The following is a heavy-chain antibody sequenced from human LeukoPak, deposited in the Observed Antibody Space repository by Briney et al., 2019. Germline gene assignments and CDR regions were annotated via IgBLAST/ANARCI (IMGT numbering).Heavy chain of an antibody. D-gene: IGHD2-2*01. CDR3: ARDLSRDDAFDI. CDR1: GYTFTRYG. Sequence: SSVTVSCKASGYTFTRYGISWVRQAPAQGLEWMGWISYYNGNKNYAQKLQGRVTITIDTSTSKAYMYLRSLRSDHAAVYYCARDLSRDDAFDIWGQGTMVTVSS. V-gene: IGHV1-18*01. CDR2: ISYYNGNK. J-gene: IGHJ3*02.